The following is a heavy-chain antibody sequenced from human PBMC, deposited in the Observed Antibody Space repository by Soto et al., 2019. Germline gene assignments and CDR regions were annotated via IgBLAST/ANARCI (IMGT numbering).Heavy chain of an antibody. CDR2: IKSKTDGGTT. J-gene: IGHJ6*02. CDR1: GFTFSNAW. CDR3: TTGLGWVGFGMDV. Sequence: EVQLVESGGGLVKPGGSLRLSCAASGFTFSNAWMNWVRQAPGKGLEWVGRIKSKTDGGTTDYAAPVKGRFTISRGDSKNTLYLQMNSLKTEDTAVYYCTTGLGWVGFGMDVWGQGTTVTVSS. V-gene: IGHV3-15*07. D-gene: IGHD3-10*01.